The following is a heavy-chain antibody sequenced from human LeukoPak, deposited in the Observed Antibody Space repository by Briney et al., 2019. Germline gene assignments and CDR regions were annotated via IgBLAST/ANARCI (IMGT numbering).Heavy chain of an antibody. CDR3: AKDSDIVVVVAAVLGPY. CDR2: IRYDGSNK. V-gene: IGHV3-30*02. CDR1: GFTCSSYG. J-gene: IGHJ4*02. Sequence: PGGSLRLSCAASGFTCSSYGMHWVRQAPGKGLEWVAFIRYDGSNKYYADSVKGRFTISRDNSKNTLYLQMNSLRAEDTAVYYCAKDSDIVVVVAAVLGPYWGQGTLVTVSS. D-gene: IGHD2-15*01.